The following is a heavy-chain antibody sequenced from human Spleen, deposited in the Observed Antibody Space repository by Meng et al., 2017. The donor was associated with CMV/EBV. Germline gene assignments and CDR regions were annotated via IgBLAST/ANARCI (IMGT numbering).Heavy chain of an antibody. CDR1: GGTFSSYT. CDR2: IITMLGIA. CDR3: TRTHNYGNLGY. D-gene: IGHD5-18*01. V-gene: IGHV1-69*02. J-gene: IGHJ4*02. Sequence: SVKVSCKASGGTFSSYTISWVRQAPGQGLEWMGWIITMLGIANYAQDSQGRVTITADKSTRTAYMELSSLRSDDTAVYYWTRTHNYGNLGYWGQGTLVTVSS.